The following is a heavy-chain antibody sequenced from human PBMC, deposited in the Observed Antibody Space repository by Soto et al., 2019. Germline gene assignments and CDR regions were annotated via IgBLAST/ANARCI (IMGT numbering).Heavy chain of an antibody. Sequence: SETLCLTWTVSGGSISSNGGGWIRQPPGKGLEWIAYVFYSGHSDYNPSLKSRVTISVDTSKNQFSLKMTSVTAADTALYYGATGVATTEWDSWGQGTLVTVSS. D-gene: IGHD5-12*01. V-gene: IGHV4-59*08. CDR3: ATGVATTEWDS. J-gene: IGHJ4*02. CDR1: GGSISSNG. CDR2: VFYSGHS.